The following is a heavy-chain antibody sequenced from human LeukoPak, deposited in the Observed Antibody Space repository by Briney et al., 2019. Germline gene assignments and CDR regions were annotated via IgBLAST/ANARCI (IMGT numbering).Heavy chain of an antibody. Sequence: GGSLRLSCAASGFTFSNYWMSWVRQAPGKGLEWVANIKQDGSEKCYVDSVRGRFTISRDNAKNSLYLQMNSLRAEDTAVYYCARDRWELLSNSYHYCGLDVWGQGTTVTVSS. CDR2: IKQDGSEK. J-gene: IGHJ6*02. CDR3: ARDRWELLSNSYHYCGLDV. V-gene: IGHV3-7*01. CDR1: GFTFSNYW. D-gene: IGHD2-15*01.